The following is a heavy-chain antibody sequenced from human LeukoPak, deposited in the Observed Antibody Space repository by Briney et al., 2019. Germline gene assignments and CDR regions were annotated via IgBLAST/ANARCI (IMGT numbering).Heavy chain of an antibody. CDR3: ARMGVVVPAANLD. D-gene: IGHD2-2*01. Sequence: SETLSLTCAVYGGSFSDYYWSWIRQPPGKGLEWIGDTYDSGSTNYNSSLKSRVTISVDTSKNQFSLKLSSVTAADTAVYYCARMGVVVPAANLDWGQGTLVTVSS. J-gene: IGHJ4*02. CDR2: TYDSGST. V-gene: IGHV4-34*01. CDR1: GGSFSDYY.